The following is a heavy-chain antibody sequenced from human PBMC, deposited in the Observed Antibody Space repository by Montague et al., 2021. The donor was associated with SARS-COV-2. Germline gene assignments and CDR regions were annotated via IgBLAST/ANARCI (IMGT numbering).Heavy chain of an antibody. V-gene: IGHV2-5*01. D-gene: IGHD6-19*01. CDR3: AHRPGIAVAGGAFDI. J-gene: IGHJ3*02. Sequence: VKPTQTLTLTCTFSGFSLSTSGVGVGWIRQPPGKSLEWLALIXXXXDXRYSPSLKSRLIITKDTSNNQVVLTMTNMDPVDTATYYCAHRPGIAVAGGAFDIWGQGTMVTVSS. CDR1: GFSLSTSGVG. CDR2: IXXXXDX.